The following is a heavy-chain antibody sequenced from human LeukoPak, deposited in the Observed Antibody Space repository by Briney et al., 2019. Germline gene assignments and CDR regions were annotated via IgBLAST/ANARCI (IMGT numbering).Heavy chain of an antibody. J-gene: IGHJ5*02. CDR3: GRVDDYGDYNWFDP. D-gene: IGHD4-17*01. CDR2: MYSSGST. CDR1: GGSISITSYY. V-gene: IGHV4-39*07. Sequence: SETLSLTCTVSGGSISITSYYWGWIRQPPGKGLEWIGSMYSSGSTYYNPSLKSRVTISVDTSKNQFSLKLSSVTAADTAVYYCGRVDDYGDYNWFDPWGQGTLVTVSS.